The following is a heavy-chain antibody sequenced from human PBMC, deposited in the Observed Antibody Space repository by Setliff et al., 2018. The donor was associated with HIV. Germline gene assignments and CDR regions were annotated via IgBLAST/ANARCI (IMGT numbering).Heavy chain of an antibody. Sequence: PSETLSLTCTVSGDSISRDFCYWNWIRQPAGKGLEWIGHIYTNGRTHYNPSLKSRVTISMDTSKDQFSLKLSSVTAADTAVYYCARNDAFDIWGQGTLVTVSS. CDR2: IYTNGRT. V-gene: IGHV4-61*09. CDR3: ARNDAFDI. CDR1: GDSISRDFCY. J-gene: IGHJ3*02.